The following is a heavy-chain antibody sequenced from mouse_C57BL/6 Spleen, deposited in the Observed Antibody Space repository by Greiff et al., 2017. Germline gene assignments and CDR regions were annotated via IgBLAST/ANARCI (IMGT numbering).Heavy chain of an antibody. Sequence: QVQLQQSGAELVKPGASVKISCKASGYAFSSSWMNWVKQRPGKGLEWIGQIYPGDGDTNNNGKFKGKATLTADKSSSTAYMQLSSLTSEDSAVYFCAREGVATRYFDVWGTGTTVTVSS. CDR3: AREGVATRYFDV. D-gene: IGHD1-1*02. J-gene: IGHJ1*03. V-gene: IGHV1-80*01. CDR2: IYPGDGDT. CDR1: GYAFSSSW.